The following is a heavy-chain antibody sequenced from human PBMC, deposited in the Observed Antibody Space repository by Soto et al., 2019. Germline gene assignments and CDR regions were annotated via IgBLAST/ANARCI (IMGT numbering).Heavy chain of an antibody. CDR2: IYSSGST. V-gene: IGHV4-59*01. Sequence: SETLSLTCAVSTGSITSDYWSWIRQPPGKGLESIGYIYSSGSTSYNPSLKSRVTISVDTSKNQFSLKLTSVTAADTAVYYCARRSSSNWYFDLWGRGTLVTVSS. CDR1: TGSITSDY. CDR3: ARRSSSNWYFDL. J-gene: IGHJ2*01.